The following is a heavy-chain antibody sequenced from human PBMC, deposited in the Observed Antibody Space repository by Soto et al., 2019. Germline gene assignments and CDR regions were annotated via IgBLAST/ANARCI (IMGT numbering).Heavy chain of an antibody. Sequence: TLSLTCAVSDGSLTSGTYSWYWIRQPTGKGLEWIGYIFPGGTTYYNPSIKSRVSISIDVCKNQFSLNLRSLTAADTAVDYWARGRELDSWGQGTLVTV. CDR3: ARGRELDS. V-gene: IGHV4-30-2*01. J-gene: IGHJ4*02. CDR2: IFPGGTT. CDR1: DGSLTSGTYS.